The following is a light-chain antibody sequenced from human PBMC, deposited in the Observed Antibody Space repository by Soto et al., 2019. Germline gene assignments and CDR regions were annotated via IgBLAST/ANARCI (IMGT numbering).Light chain of an antibody. CDR2: GAS. V-gene: IGKV3-15*01. CDR3: QQYDTYFRYT. CDR1: QSVGSN. J-gene: IGKJ2*01. Sequence: EIVVTQSPATLSVSPGERATLSCRASQSVGSNLAWYQHKPGQAPRLLVYGASTRATGIPVRFSGSGSGTEFTLTIGSLQPDDFANYYCQQYDTYFRYTFGQGTKVDIK.